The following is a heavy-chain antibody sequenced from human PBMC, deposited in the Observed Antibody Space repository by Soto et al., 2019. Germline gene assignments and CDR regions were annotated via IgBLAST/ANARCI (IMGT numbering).Heavy chain of an antibody. CDR3: AKYQPPEFEP. V-gene: IGHV4-30-4*08. D-gene: IGHD2-2*01. Sequence: SETLSLTCSFSVASIGSGDDYWTWIRQSPGKGLEWIGYISDSGSTFYNPSLRSRLTIALDTSKNHFSLKLNSVTAADTAVYYCAKYQPPEFEPLGQGIPVTVSS. J-gene: IGHJ5*02. CDR1: VASIGSGDDY. CDR2: ISDSGST.